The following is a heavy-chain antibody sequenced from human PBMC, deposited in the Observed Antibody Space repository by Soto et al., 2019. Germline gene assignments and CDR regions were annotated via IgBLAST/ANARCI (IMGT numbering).Heavy chain of an antibody. CDR3: VRGPSDHKLRLVEWPYGDY. Sequence: EVQLVESGGGLIQPGGSLRLSCVASGFIVSSNQMSWVRQAPRKGLEWVSVIYSGHTTYYADSVEGRFTISRDDSKNTLYLQMNSLRVEDTAVYYCVRGPSDHKLRLVEWPYGDYWGQGALVTVSS. J-gene: IGHJ4*02. CDR2: IYSGHTT. D-gene: IGHD3-3*01. CDR1: GFIVSSNQ. V-gene: IGHV3-53*01.